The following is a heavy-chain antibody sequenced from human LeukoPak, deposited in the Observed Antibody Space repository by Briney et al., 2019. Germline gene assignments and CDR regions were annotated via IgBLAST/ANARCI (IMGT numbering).Heavy chain of an antibody. CDR3: AKAGVWLPAV. V-gene: IGHV4-4*02. Sequence: PSETLSLTWAVSGASASSDNWWSCVRQPPGKGLEWIGEIHHSGNTNYSPSLKSRVTISLDKSRNQFSLKLNSVTAADTAVYYCAKAGVWLPAVWGQGTLVTVSS. CDR1: GASASSDNW. D-gene: IGHD3-9*01. J-gene: IGHJ4*02. CDR2: IHHSGNT.